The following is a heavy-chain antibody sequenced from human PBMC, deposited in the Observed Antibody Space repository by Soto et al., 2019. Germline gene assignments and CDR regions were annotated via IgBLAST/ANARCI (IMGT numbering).Heavy chain of an antibody. CDR1: GGSFSGYY. Sequence: QVQLQQWGAGLLKPSETLSLTCAVYGGSFSGYYWSWIRQPPGKGLEWIGEINHSGSTNYNPYLKSRVTTSVDASKNQFSLQLSSVPAADTAVYYCAIVRGGAWFWESPYYFDYWGQGTLVTVSS. CDR2: INHSGST. J-gene: IGHJ4*02. V-gene: IGHV4-34*01. D-gene: IGHD3-10*01. CDR3: AIVRGGAWFWESPYYFDY.